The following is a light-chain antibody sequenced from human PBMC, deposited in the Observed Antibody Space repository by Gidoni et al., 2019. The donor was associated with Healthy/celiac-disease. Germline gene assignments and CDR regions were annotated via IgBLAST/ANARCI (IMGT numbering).Light chain of an antibody. J-gene: IGKJ1*01. CDR2: GAS. CDR3: QQYGSSPRT. V-gene: IGKV3-20*01. Sequence: EIVLTQSPGTLSLSPGERATLSCRASQSVSSSYLAWYQQKPGQAPRLLIHGASSRATGIPDRCSGSGSGTDFTLTISRLEPEDFAVYYCQQYGSSPRTFGQGTKVEIK. CDR1: QSVSSSY.